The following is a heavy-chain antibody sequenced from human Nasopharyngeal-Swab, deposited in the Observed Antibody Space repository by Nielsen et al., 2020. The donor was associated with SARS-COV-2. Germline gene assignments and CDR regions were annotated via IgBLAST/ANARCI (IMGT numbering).Heavy chain of an antibody. CDR2: INTNTGNP. CDR1: GYTFTSYA. D-gene: IGHD3-3*01. CDR3: ARGDYDFWSVVVSAFDI. J-gene: IGHJ3*02. V-gene: IGHV7-4-1*02. Sequence: ASVKVSCKASGYTFTSYAMNWVRQAPGQGLEWMGWINTNTGNPTYAQGFTGRFVFSLDTSVSTAYLQISSLKAEDTAVYYCARGDYDFWSVVVSAFDIWGQGTMVTVSS.